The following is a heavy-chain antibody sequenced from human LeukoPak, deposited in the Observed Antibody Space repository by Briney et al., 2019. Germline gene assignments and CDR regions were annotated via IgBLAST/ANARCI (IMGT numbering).Heavy chain of an antibody. CDR2: ISTTSRYI. Sequence: GGSLRLSCAASGFTFSSYILNWVRQAPGKGLQWVSSISTTSRYIYYADSVKGRFTISRDNSKNTLYLQMNSLRAEDTAVYYCAAPNNYYDSSGYNDAFDIWGQGTMVTVSS. CDR3: AAPNNYYDSSGYNDAFDI. J-gene: IGHJ3*02. CDR1: GFTFSSYI. V-gene: IGHV3-21*01. D-gene: IGHD3-22*01.